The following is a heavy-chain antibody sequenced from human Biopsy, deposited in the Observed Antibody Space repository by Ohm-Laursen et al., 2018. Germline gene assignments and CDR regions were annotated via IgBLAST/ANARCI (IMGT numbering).Heavy chain of an antibody. J-gene: IGHJ1*01. D-gene: IGHD4-23*01. Sequence: PGTLSLTCTVSGGSFTGHYWTWIRQPPGKGLEWIGHISHTGCTSYKSSLKSRVTISLDTSRKHFSLRLTSLAAADTAVYYCARGSNEYGGLYFPHWGQGTLVTVSS. CDR3: ARGSNEYGGLYFPH. CDR1: GGSFTGHY. CDR2: ISHTGCT. V-gene: IGHV4-59*11.